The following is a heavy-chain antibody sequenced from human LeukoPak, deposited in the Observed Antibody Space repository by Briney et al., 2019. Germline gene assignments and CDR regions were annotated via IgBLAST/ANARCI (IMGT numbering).Heavy chain of an antibody. CDR1: GYSFTSYW. V-gene: IGHV5-51*01. CDR2: IYPGDSDT. Sequence: GESLKISCKGSGYSFTSYWIGWVRQMPGKGLEWMGIIYPGDSDTRYSPSFQGQVTISADKSISTAYLQWSSLKASDTAMYYCARGGNPGIAAAVTNWFDPWGQGTLVTVSS. J-gene: IGHJ5*02. CDR3: ARGGNPGIAAAVTNWFDP. D-gene: IGHD6-13*01.